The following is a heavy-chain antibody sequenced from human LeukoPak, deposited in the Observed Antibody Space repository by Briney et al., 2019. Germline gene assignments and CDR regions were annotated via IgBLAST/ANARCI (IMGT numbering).Heavy chain of an antibody. CDR3: ARDWYSGSFAFDI. CDR1: GFTFSPYW. D-gene: IGHD1-26*01. V-gene: IGHV3-7*01. CDR2: IKQDGSEK. J-gene: IGHJ3*02. Sequence: GGSLRLSCAASGFTFSPYWMSWVRQVPGKGLEWVANIKQDGSEKYYVDSVKGRFTISRDNAKNSLYLQMNSLRAEDTAVYYCARDWYSGSFAFDIWGQGTMVTVSS.